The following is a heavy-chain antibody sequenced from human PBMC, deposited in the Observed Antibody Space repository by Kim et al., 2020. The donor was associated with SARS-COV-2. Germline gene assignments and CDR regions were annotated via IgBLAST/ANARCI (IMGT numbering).Heavy chain of an antibody. CDR3: ARGDDSSGYYSFDY. V-gene: IGHV1-69*04. D-gene: IGHD3-22*01. Sequence: APTFQGRVTITADKSTKPAFMELSSLRSEDTAVYYCARGDDSSGYYSFDYWGQGTLVTVSS. J-gene: IGHJ4*02.